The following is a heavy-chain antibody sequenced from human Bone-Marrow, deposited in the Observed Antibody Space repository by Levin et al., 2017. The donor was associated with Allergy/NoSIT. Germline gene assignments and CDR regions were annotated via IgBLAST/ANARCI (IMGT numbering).Heavy chain of an antibody. D-gene: IGHD4-17*01. CDR3: ARQRTTMNLHDGFDI. CDR2: INWSGGST. V-gene: IGHV3-20*04. J-gene: IGHJ3*02. CDR1: GFTFDDYG. Sequence: GGSLRLSCAASGFTFDDYGMSWVRQAPGKGLEWVSVINWSGGSTGYADSVKGRLTISRDNANNSLHLQMNSLRVDDTALYYCARQRTTMNLHDGFDIGGQGTMVTVSS.